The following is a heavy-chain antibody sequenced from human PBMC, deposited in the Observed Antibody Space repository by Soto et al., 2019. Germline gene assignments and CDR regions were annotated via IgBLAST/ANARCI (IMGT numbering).Heavy chain of an antibody. V-gene: IGHV3-23*01. CDR3: VQDLPLWSGYSFSENH. J-gene: IGHJ5*02. CDR2: VSGSGGSK. D-gene: IGHD3-3*01. CDR1: GFDFSSQV. Sequence: EVQLFESGGGLVQPGESLRLSCVGSGFDFSSQVMSWVRQAPGKGLDWVSSVSGSGGSKHFPDFLKGRFSSSRDNSKNTLYLEMNRLRVEHTAVYYCVQDLPLWSGYSFSENHWGQGILVTVAS.